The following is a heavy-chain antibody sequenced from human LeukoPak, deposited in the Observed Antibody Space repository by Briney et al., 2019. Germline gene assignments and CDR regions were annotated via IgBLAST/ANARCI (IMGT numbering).Heavy chain of an antibody. V-gene: IGHV3-7*04. CDR2: IKQDGSEK. Sequence: GGSLRLSCAASGFTFSSYWMTWLRQAPGKGLDWVAKIKQDGSEKYYVDSVEGRFTISRDNAKNSLFLQMNNLRVEDTAVYYCARGYNSALGYWGQGSLVTVSS. CDR3: ARGYNSALGY. J-gene: IGHJ4*02. CDR1: GFTFSSYW. D-gene: IGHD1-14*01.